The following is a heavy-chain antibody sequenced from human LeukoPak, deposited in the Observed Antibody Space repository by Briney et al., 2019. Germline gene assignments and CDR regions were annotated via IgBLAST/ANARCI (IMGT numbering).Heavy chain of an antibody. D-gene: IGHD5-12*01. CDR2: ISGSGGST. Sequence: GGSLRLSCAAPGFTFSSYAMSWVRQAPGKGLEWVSAISGSGGSTYYADSVKGRFTISRDNSKNTLYLQMNSLRAEDTAVYYCANYHRTIVATITNYFDYWGQGTLVTVSS. CDR1: GFTFSSYA. CDR3: ANYHRTIVATITNYFDY. J-gene: IGHJ4*02. V-gene: IGHV3-23*01.